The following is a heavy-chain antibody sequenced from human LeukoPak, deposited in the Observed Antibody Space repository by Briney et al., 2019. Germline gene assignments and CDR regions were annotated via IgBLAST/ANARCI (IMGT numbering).Heavy chain of an antibody. D-gene: IGHD2-21*02. CDR1: GYSISSGYF. J-gene: IGHJ4*02. CDR3: ARAYCVGDCSVLHIYFDY. Sequence: SETLSLTCTVSGYSISSGYFWGWMRQPPGKGLEWIGSIYHSVTTHYNPSLKSRVTISLDTSKNQFSLKLSSVTAADTAVYYCARAYCVGDCSVLHIYFDYWGQGTLVTVSS. CDR2: IYHSVTT. V-gene: IGHV4-38-2*02.